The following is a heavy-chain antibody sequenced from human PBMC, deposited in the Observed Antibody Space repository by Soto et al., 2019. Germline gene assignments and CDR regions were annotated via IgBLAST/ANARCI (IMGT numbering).Heavy chain of an antibody. CDR1: TFPFSTYW. CDR3: AGGNALDV. Sequence: PGGSLRLSCAASTFPFSTYWMTWVRQAPGKGLEWVANIHRDEIEKYYMDSVKGRFTISRDNAKNSLYLQMTSPRAEDTAVYYCAGGNALDVWGQGTTVTVSS. CDR2: IHRDEIEK. J-gene: IGHJ6*02. V-gene: IGHV3-7*01.